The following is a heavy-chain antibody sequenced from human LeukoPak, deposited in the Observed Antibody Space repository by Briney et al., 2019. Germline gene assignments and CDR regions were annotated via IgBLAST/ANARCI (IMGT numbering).Heavy chain of an antibody. CDR1: GFTVSSNY. V-gene: IGHV3-66*01. J-gene: IGHJ4*02. Sequence: GGSLRLSCAASGFTVSSNYMSWVRQAPGKGLEWVLVIHSSGSTYYSDAVKGRLTISRDNSKNTLYLQMNSLRAEDTAVYYCARDPGVAAAVAFDYWGQGTLVTVSS. CDR2: IHSSGST. D-gene: IGHD6-13*01. CDR3: ARDPGVAAAVAFDY.